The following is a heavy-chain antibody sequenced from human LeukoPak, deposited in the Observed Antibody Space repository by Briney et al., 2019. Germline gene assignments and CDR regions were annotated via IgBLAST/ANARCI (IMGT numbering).Heavy chain of an antibody. J-gene: IGHJ3*02. V-gene: IGHV4-39*07. CDR3: ARYDSSGYSAFDI. CDR1: GGSISSSSYY. Sequence: SETLSLTCTVSGGSISSSSYYWGWLRQPPGTGLEGVGSINYSGSTYYKPSLKSRVTISVDTSKNQFSLKVTSVTAADTAVYYCARYDSSGYSAFDIWGQGTMVTVSS. CDR2: INYSGST. D-gene: IGHD3-22*01.